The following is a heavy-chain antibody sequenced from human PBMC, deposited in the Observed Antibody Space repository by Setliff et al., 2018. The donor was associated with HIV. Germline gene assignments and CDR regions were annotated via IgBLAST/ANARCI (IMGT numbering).Heavy chain of an antibody. CDR3: ARSALWFGEADWYFDL. D-gene: IGHD3-10*01. J-gene: IGHJ2*01. Sequence: PSETLSLTCVVSGYSISSSYRWGWIRQPPGKGLEWIGWIGYIYKGGSTYYNPSLKSRVTMSEDTSKNQFSLKLRSVTAVDTAVYYCARSALWFGEADWYFDLWGRGTLVTVSS. CDR2: IYKGGST. V-gene: IGHV4-28*01. CDR1: GYSISSSYR.